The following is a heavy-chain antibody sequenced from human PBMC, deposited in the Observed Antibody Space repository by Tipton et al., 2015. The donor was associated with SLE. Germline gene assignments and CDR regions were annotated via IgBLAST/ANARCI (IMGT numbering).Heavy chain of an antibody. Sequence: SLRLSCAASGFTFDDYAMHWVRQAPGKGLEWVSGISWNSGSIGYADSVKGRFTISRDNAKNSLYLQMNSLRAEDTAVYYCARGNYGLWGQGTLVTVSS. D-gene: IGHD4-17*01. J-gene: IGHJ4*02. CDR1: GFTFDDYA. CDR3: ARGNYGL. V-gene: IGHV3-9*01. CDR2: ISWNSGSI.